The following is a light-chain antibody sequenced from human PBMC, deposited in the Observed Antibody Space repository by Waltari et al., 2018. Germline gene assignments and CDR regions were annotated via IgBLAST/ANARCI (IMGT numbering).Light chain of an antibody. CDR1: PSIGSS. J-gene: IGKJ1*01. V-gene: IGKV3D-15*01. CDR2: HAS. CDR3: QQYNNWPPGT. Sequence: ETVVTQSPGTLSVSPGERATLSCRTSPSIGSSLAWYQQKPGQSPRLLIYHASTRATGIPARFSGSGSETEFTLTISSLQSEDSAAYYCQQYNNWPPGTFGQGTRVEV.